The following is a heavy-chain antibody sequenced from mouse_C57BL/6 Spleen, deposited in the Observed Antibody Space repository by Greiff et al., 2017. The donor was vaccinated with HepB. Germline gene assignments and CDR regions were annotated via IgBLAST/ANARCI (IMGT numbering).Heavy chain of an antibody. J-gene: IGHJ2*01. D-gene: IGHD2-3*01. Sequence: VQLKESGAELVRPGASVKLSCTASGFNIKDDYMHWVKQRPEQGLEWIGWIDPENGDTEYASKFQGKATITADTSSNTAYLQLSSLTSEDTAVYYCTPDGYYVGYGGQGTTLTASS. V-gene: IGHV14-4*01. CDR2: IDPENGDT. CDR3: TPDGYYVGY. CDR1: GFNIKDDY.